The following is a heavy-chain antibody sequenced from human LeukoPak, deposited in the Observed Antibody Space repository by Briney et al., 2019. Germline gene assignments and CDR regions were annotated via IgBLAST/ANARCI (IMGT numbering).Heavy chain of an antibody. J-gene: IGHJ5*02. V-gene: IGHV3-9*01. CDR2: ISWNSGSI. Sequence: GRSLRLSCAASGFTFDDYAMHWVRHAPGKGLEWVSGISWNSGSIGYADSVKGRFTISRDNAKNSLYLQMNSLRAEDTALYYCAKGGFPRSGHNWFDPWGQGTLVTVSS. CDR3: AKGGFPRSGHNWFDP. CDR1: GFTFDDYA.